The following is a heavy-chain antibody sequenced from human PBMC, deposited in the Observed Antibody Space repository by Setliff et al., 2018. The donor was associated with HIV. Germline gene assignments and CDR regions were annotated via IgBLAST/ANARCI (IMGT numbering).Heavy chain of an antibody. V-gene: IGHV3-53*01. CDR1: GFTVSSNY. CDR3: ARSPQGGYFDY. J-gene: IGHJ4*03. Sequence: GGSLRLSCAASGFTVSSNYMNWVRQAPGKGLEWVAIIYSGGTTYYADSVKGRFTISRDNSKNTLYLQMNSLRVEDTAVYHCARSPQGGYFDYWGQGTLVTVSS. CDR2: IYSGGTT.